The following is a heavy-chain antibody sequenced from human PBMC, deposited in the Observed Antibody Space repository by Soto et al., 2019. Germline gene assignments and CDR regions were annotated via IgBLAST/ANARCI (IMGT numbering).Heavy chain of an antibody. Sequence: SETLSLTCTVSGGSISSYYWSWIRQPPGKGLEWIGYIYYSGSTNYNPSLKSRVTISVDTSKNQFSLKLSSVTAADTAVYYCARLLTVTGTTSSYFDYWGQGTLVTVSS. CDR3: ARLLTVTGTTSSYFDY. V-gene: IGHV4-59*01. J-gene: IGHJ4*02. D-gene: IGHD1-20*01. CDR2: IYYSGST. CDR1: GGSISSYY.